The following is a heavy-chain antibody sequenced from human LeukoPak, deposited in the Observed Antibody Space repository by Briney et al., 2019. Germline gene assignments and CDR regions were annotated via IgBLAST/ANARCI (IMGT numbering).Heavy chain of an antibody. CDR3: ASGPPFLKYFEY. CDR2: ISVGAEYI. J-gene: IGHJ4*02. CDR1: GFTFITYV. V-gene: IGHV3-23*01. Sequence: GGSLRLSCAASGFTFITYVMNWFRQAPGKGLEWVSTISVGAEYIFYADSVKGRFTISRDDSNNALYLQMHSLRAEDTALYYCASGPPFLKYFEYWGQGTLVTVS. D-gene: IGHD3-3*01.